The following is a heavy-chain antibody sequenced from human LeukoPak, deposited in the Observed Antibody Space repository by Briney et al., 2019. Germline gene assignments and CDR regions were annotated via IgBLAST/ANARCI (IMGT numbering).Heavy chain of an antibody. D-gene: IGHD3-22*01. V-gene: IGHV5-51*01. CDR1: GFRFTNYW. CDR2: IYPGDSDT. CDR3: ARQYYYDSSGYYDAFDI. J-gene: IGHJ3*02. Sequence: SGESLQISCQGSGFRFTNYWIGWVRQVPGKGLEWMGIIYPGDSDTRYSPSFQGQVTISADKSITTAYLQWSSLKASDTAMYYCARQYYYDSSGYYDAFDIWGQGTMVTVSS.